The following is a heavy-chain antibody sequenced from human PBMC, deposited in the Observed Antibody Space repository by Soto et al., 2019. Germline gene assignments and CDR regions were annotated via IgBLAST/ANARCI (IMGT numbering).Heavy chain of an antibody. V-gene: IGHV4-30-2*06. CDR1: GGSISSGGFS. J-gene: IGHJ4*02. CDR2: IYYSGST. Sequence: QLQLQESGSGLVKPSQTLSLTCAVSGGSISSGGFSWSGIRQSPGKGLEVIGYIYYSGSTYSNPALKRRVTMSVDRSKNEFSLRLSSVTAADTAVYYCARATFIRKGYYDATDYYSFDQWGQGILVTVSS. D-gene: IGHD3-22*01. CDR3: ARATFIRKGYYDATDYYSFDQ.